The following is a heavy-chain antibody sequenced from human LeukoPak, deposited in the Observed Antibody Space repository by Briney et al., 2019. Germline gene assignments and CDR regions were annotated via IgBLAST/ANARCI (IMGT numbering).Heavy chain of an antibody. CDR3: VRSDDFWSGYYGY. V-gene: IGHV4-4*07. CDR1: GDSISTYY. CDR2: IYTSGST. D-gene: IGHD3-3*01. J-gene: IGHJ4*02. Sequence: SETLSLTCTVSGDSISTYYWSWIRQPAGKGLEWIGRIYTSGSTNYNPSLKSRVTMSVDTSKNQFSLKLSSVTAADTAVYYCVRSDDFWSGYYGYWGQGTLVTVSS.